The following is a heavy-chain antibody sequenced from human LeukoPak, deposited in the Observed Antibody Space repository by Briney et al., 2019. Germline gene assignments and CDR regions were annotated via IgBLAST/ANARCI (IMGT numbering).Heavy chain of an antibody. J-gene: IGHJ5*02. V-gene: IGHV4-30-4*01. D-gene: IGHD3-3*01. CDR2: IYYSGST. CDR3: ARVGTYYDFWSGYSYNWFDP. Sequence: PSETLSLTCTVSGGSISSGDYYWGWVRQPPGRGLEWIGYIYYSGSTYYNPSLKSRVTISVDTSKNQFSLKLSSVTAADTAVYYCARVGTYYDFWSGYSYNWFDPWGQGTLVTVS. CDR1: GGSISSGDYY.